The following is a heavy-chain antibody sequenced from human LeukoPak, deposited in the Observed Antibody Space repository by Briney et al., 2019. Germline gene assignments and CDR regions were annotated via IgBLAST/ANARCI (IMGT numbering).Heavy chain of an antibody. CDR3: ARARPEDSSGLVYYYGMDV. J-gene: IGHJ6*02. V-gene: IGHV1-69*04. D-gene: IGHD3-22*01. Sequence: SVKVSCNASGGTFSSYAISWVRQAPGHGLEWMGRIIPILGIANYAQKFQGRVTITADKSTSTAYMELSSLRSEDAAVYHWARARPEDSSGLVYYYGMDVWGQGTTVTVSS. CDR1: GGTFSSYA. CDR2: IIPILGIA.